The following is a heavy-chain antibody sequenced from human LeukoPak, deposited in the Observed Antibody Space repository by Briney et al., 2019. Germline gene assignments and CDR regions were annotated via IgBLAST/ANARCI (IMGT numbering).Heavy chain of an antibody. D-gene: IGHD2-15*01. V-gene: IGHV3-66*02. CDR3: ARESIYCSGGSCLFDAFDI. CDR2: IYSGGST. CDR1: GFTVSSNY. Sequence: GGSLRLSCAASGFTVSSNYMSWVRQAPGKRLEWVSVIYSGGSTYYADSVKGRFTISRDNSKNTLYLQMNSLRAEDTAVYYCARESIYCSGGSCLFDAFDIWGQGTMVTVSS. J-gene: IGHJ3*02.